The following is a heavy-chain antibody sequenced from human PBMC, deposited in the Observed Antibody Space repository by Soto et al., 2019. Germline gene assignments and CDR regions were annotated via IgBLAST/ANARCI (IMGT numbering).Heavy chain of an antibody. J-gene: IGHJ2*01. V-gene: IGHV1-18*04. Sequence: QVQLVQSGAEVKKPGASVKVSCKASGYTFTSYGISWVRQAPVQGLEWMGWISAYNGNTNYAQKLQGRVTMTTDTSTSTAYMELRSLRSDDTAVYYCARVSDYYDSSGLYWYFDPWGRGTLVTVYS. CDR2: ISAYNGNT. CDR3: ARVSDYYDSSGLYWYFDP. CDR1: GYTFTSYG. D-gene: IGHD3-22*01.